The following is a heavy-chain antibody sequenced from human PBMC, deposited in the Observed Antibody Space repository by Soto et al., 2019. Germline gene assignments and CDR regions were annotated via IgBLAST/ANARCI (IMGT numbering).Heavy chain of an antibody. J-gene: IGHJ5*02. D-gene: IGHD3-10*01. Sequence: QVQLVQSGAEVKKPGASVKVSCKASGYSFTSFGLSWVRQAPGHGLEWIGWNSAYNGNTNYAQNFQGRVTMTTDTSKNTAYMELWSLRSDDTAVYFCARAQFLKGSLDPWGQGTLITVSS. CDR1: GYSFTSFG. V-gene: IGHV1-18*01. CDR3: ARAQFLKGSLDP. CDR2: NSAYNGNT.